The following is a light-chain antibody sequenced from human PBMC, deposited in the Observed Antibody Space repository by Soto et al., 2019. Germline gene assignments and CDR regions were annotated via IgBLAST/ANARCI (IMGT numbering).Light chain of an antibody. Sequence: QSVLTQPPSVSAAAGQKVTIPCSGSYSNIGSNFVSWYQHFPGSAPKLLIYDNSQRPSGILDRFSGSKSGSSATLGITGLQTGDEADYYCATWDSSLSVVVFGGGTKLTVL. CDR1: YSNIGSNF. CDR3: ATWDSSLSVVV. J-gene: IGLJ2*01. V-gene: IGLV1-51*01. CDR2: DNS.